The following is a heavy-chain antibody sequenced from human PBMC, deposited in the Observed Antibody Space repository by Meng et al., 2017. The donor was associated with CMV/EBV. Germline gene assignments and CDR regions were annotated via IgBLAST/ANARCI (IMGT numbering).Heavy chain of an antibody. J-gene: IGHJ4*02. Sequence: QVQLQESGPGLLKPSQTLSLTCTVSGGSISSGDYYWSWIRQPPGKGLEWIGYIYYSGSTYYNPSLKSRVTISVDTSKNQFSLKLSSVTAADTAVYYCARELDYDYVWGSYRYSVGYFDYWGQGTLVTVSS. CDR2: IYYSGST. D-gene: IGHD3-16*02. CDR3: ARELDYDYVWGSYRYSVGYFDY. CDR1: GGSISSGDYY. V-gene: IGHV4-30-4*08.